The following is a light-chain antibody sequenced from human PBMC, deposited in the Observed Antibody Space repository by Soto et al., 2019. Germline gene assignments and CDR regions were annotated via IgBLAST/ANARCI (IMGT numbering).Light chain of an antibody. CDR1: SSDVGGYNY. Sequence: QSALTQPRSVSGSPGQSVTISCTGTSSDVGGYNYVSWYQQHPGKAPKLMIYDVTKRPSGVPDRFSGSKSGTTASLTISGLQAEDEADYYCCSYERSNSYVIGAGTKVTVL. CDR3: CSYERSNSYV. J-gene: IGLJ1*01. V-gene: IGLV2-11*01. CDR2: DVT.